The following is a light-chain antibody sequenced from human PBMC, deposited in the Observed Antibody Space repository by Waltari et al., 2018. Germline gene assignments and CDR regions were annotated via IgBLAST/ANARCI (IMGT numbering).Light chain of an antibody. Sequence: DIQMTQSPSSLSASVGDRVTITCQASQDISNYLNWFQQKPGKAPNLLIYDAPKLETGVPSRFSGSGSVTDFTFTISSLQPEEIATYYCQDYDNLPPLTFGGGTKVEIK. J-gene: IGKJ4*01. CDR3: QDYDNLPPLT. CDR2: DAP. V-gene: IGKV1-33*01. CDR1: QDISNY.